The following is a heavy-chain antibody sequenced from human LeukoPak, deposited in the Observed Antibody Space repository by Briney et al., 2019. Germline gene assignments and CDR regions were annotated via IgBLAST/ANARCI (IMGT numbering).Heavy chain of an antibody. CDR1: GFTFSSYG. CDR3: ARDGGGLNDIHADY. J-gene: IGHJ4*02. V-gene: IGHV3-33*01. D-gene: IGHD3-9*01. Sequence: GGSLRLSCAASGFTFSSYGMHWVRQAPGKGLEWVAVIWYDGSNKYYADSVKGRFTISRDNSKNTLYLQMNSLRAEDTAVYYCARDGGGLNDIHADYWGQGTLVTVSS. CDR2: IWYDGSNK.